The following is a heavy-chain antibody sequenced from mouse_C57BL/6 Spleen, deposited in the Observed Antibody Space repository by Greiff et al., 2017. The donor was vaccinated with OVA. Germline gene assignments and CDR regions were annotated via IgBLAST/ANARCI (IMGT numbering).Heavy chain of an antibody. CDR3: ARYGYYFDY. D-gene: IGHD1-1*01. V-gene: IGHV1-54*01. Sequence: QVQLQQSGAELVRPGTSVKVSCKASGCAFTNYLIEWVKQRPGQGLEWIGVINPGSGGTNYNEKFKGKATLTADKSSSTAYMQLSSLTSEDSAVYFCARYGYYFDYWGQGTTLTVSS. J-gene: IGHJ2*01. CDR2: INPGSGGT. CDR1: GCAFTNYL.